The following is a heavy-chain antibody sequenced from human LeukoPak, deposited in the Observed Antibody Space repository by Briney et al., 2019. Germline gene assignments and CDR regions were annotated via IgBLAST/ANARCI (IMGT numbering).Heavy chain of an antibody. CDR2: IYSGGST. CDR3: ARVYYDILTGYQFDY. Sequence: GGSLRLSCAASGFTVSSNYMSWVRQAPGKGLEWVSVIYSGGSTYYADSVKGRFTISRDNSKNTLYLQMNSLRAEDTAVYYCARVYYDILTGYQFDYWGQGTLVTVSS. CDR1: GFTVSSNY. D-gene: IGHD3-9*01. V-gene: IGHV3-53*01. J-gene: IGHJ4*02.